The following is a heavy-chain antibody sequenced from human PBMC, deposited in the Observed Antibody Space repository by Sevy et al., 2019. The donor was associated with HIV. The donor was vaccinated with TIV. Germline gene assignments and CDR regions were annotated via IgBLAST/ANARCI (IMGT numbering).Heavy chain of an antibody. Sequence: SETLSLTCTVSGGSISSYYWSWIRQPPGKGLEWIGYIYYSGSTNYNPSLKSRATISVDTSKNQFSLKLSSVTAADTAVYYCAKDSVWGYGDYTFDYWGQGTLVTVSS. J-gene: IGHJ4*02. CDR3: AKDSVWGYGDYTFDY. V-gene: IGHV4-59*01. CDR2: IYYSGST. CDR1: GGSISSYY. D-gene: IGHD4-17*01.